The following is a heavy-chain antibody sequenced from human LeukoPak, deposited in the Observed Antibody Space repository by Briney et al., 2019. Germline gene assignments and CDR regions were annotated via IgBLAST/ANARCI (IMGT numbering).Heavy chain of an antibody. Sequence: GGSQRLPCADCGCHLSTYWMNGVGQAPARGLEGVSAVSARGSSPYYADPAKGRLTISRDNSKNMLSLQMNSLRAADTAVYYCTKVRSRLLRGGSYCFDYWGQGALVTVSS. CDR3: TKVRSRLLRGGSYCFDY. D-gene: IGHD1-26*01. J-gene: IGHJ4*02. V-gene: IGHV3-23*01. CDR2: VSARGSSP. CDR1: GCHLSTYW.